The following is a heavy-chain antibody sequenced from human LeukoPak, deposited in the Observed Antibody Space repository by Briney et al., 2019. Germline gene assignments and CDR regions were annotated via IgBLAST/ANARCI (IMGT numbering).Heavy chain of an antibody. V-gene: IGHV1-69*13. D-gene: IGHD5-24*01. J-gene: IGHJ4*02. CDR1: GGTFSSYA. CDR2: IIPIFGTA. Sequence: SVKVSCKASGGTFSSYAISWVRQAPGQGLEWMGGIIPIFGTANYAQKFQGRVTITADESTSTAYMELSSLRSEGTAVYYCARDAGEMATSTFDYWGQGTLVTVSS. CDR3: ARDAGEMATSTFDY.